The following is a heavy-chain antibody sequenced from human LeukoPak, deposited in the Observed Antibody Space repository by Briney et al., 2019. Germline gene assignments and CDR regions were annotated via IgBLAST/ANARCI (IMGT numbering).Heavy chain of an antibody. CDR2: ISSSGSLI. V-gene: IGHV3-48*01. Sequence: PGGSLRLSCAASGFTFSTYSMNWVRQAPGKGLEWVSYISSSGSLIHDSDSVKGRFTISRDNAKNSLYLQMNSLRAEDTAVYYCARDTDYAFDVWGQGTMVTVSS. J-gene: IGHJ3*01. CDR1: GFTFSTYS. CDR3: ARDTDYAFDV.